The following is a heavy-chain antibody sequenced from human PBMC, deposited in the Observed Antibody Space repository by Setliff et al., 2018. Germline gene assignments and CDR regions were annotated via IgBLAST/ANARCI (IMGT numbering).Heavy chain of an antibody. CDR2: VSRSGST. D-gene: IGHD3-22*01. CDR1: GGSLSTYY. V-gene: IGHV4-59*01. CDR3: ARLKYYNSGTYWGNWDYYSSMDV. J-gene: IGHJ6*04. Sequence: SETLSLTCTVSGGSLSTYYWSWIRQPPGKGLEWIGYVSRSGSTKYNPSLKRRVAMSIDVSKKQLSLEVSAGTAADTAVYYCARLKYYNSGTYWGNWDYYSSMDVWGKGTTVTVSS.